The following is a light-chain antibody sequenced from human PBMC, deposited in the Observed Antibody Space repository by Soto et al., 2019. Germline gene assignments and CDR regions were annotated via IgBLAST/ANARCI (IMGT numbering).Light chain of an antibody. Sequence: ENVLTQSPGTLSMSPGERVTLSCRASQDIRSHLAWYQQKPGQAPRLLIFDASSRATGIPDRFSGSGSGTDFTLSISRLEPEDFAVYYCQQYGTSPRTFGQGTRVELK. CDR3: QQYGTSPRT. CDR1: QDIRSH. J-gene: IGKJ1*01. CDR2: DAS. V-gene: IGKV3-20*01.